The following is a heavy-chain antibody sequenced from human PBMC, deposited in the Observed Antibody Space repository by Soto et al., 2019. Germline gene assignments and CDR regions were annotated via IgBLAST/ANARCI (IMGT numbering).Heavy chain of an antibody. Sequence: PGGSLRLSCAASGITFTKYAMAWVRQAPEKGLEWVSGISGSGGGTYYADSVKGRFTISRDNSKNTLFLQMNSLRAEDTAKYYCVWDYGGLEVFDIRAQRTTVTVSS. CDR2: ISGSGGGT. V-gene: IGHV3-23*01. CDR3: VWDYGGLEVFDI. D-gene: IGHD4-17*01. J-gene: IGHJ3*02. CDR1: GITFTKYA.